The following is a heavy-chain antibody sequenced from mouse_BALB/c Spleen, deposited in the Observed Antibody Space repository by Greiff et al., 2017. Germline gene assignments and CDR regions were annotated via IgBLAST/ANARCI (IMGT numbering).Heavy chain of an antibody. J-gene: IGHJ4*01. CDR1: GFNIKDTY. D-gene: IGHD1-1*01. Sequence: EVQLQQSGAELVKPGASVKLSCTASGFNIKDTYMHWVKQRPEPGLEWIGRIDPANGNTKYDPKFQGKATITADTSSNTAYLQLSSLTSEDTAVYNCARSTTVVEGAMDYWGQGTSVTVSS. V-gene: IGHV14-3*02. CDR3: ARSTTVVEGAMDY. CDR2: IDPANGNT.